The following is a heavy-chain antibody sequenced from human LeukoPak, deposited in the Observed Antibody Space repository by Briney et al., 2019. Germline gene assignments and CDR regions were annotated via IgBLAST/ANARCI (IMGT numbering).Heavy chain of an antibody. J-gene: IGHJ4*02. CDR2: ISNSGST. D-gene: IGHD6-13*01. CDR1: GDSLCSYY. V-gene: IGHV4-59*01. Sequence: SETLSLTFSVSGDSLCSYYWSWMRQPPGKGLEWIGYISNSGSTNYNPSLKSRVTISVDTSKNHFSLKLSSVTAADTAAYYCARCSNWVFDYWGQGTLVTVSS. CDR3: ARCSNWVFDY.